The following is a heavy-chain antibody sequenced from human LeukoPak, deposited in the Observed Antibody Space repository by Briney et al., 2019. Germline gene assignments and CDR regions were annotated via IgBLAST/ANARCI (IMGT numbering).Heavy chain of an antibody. CDR3: ARRSGRGWYTGDYFDY. V-gene: IGHV1-3*01. D-gene: IGHD6-19*01. Sequence: WASVKVSCKASGYTFTSYAMHWVRQAPGQRLEWMGWINAGNGNTKYSQKFQGRVTITRDTSASTAYMELSSLRSEDTAVYYCARRSGRGWYTGDYFDYWGQGTLVTVSS. CDR1: GYTFTSYA. J-gene: IGHJ4*02. CDR2: INAGNGNT.